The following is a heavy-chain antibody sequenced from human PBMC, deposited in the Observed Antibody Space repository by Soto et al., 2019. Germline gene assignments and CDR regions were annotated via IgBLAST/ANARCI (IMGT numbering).Heavy chain of an antibody. V-gene: IGHV3-64D*08. CDR3: VSSPLGRYFDWLSDFGY. J-gene: IGHJ4*02. CDR2: ISSNGGST. CDR1: GFTFSGDA. D-gene: IGHD3-9*01. Sequence: PGGSLRLSGSSSGFTFSGDAIHWVRKAPGKGREYVSAISSNGGSTYYADSVKGRFTISRDNSKNTLYLQMSSLRAEDTAVYYCVSSPLGRYFDWLSDFGYWGPGTLVTVSS.